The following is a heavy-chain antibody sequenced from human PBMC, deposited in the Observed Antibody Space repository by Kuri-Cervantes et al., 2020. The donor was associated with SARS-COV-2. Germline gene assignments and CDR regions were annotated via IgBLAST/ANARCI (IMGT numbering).Heavy chain of an antibody. Sequence: ASVKVSCKASGYTFTSYDINWVRQATGQGLEWMGWMNPNSGNTGYAQKFQGRVTMTRNTSVSTAYMELRSLRSDDTAVYYCARNFGYSSSWAIDYWGQGTLVTVSS. CDR3: ARNFGYSSSWAIDY. CDR2: MNPNSGNT. V-gene: IGHV1-8*02. J-gene: IGHJ4*02. CDR1: GYTFTSYD. D-gene: IGHD6-13*01.